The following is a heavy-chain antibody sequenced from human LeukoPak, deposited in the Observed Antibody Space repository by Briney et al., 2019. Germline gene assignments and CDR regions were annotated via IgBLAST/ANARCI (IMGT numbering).Heavy chain of an antibody. J-gene: IGHJ4*02. CDR2: ISGSGGST. V-gene: IGHV3-23*01. D-gene: IGHD3-10*01. CDR3: ARAPGYYFDY. Sequence: GRPLRLSCAASGFTFSSYAMSWVRQAPGKGLEWVSAISGSGGSTYYADSVKGRFTISRDNSKNTLYLQMNSLRAEDAAVYYCARAPGYYFDYWGQGTLVTVSS. CDR1: GFTFSSYA.